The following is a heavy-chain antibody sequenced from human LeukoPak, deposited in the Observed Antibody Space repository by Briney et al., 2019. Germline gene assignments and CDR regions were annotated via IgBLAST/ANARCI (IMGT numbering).Heavy chain of an antibody. CDR3: ARGPPYDYVWGSYRYTYYYYGMDV. CDR1: GYTFTSYD. CDR2: MNPNSGNT. J-gene: IGHJ6*02. D-gene: IGHD3-16*02. Sequence: ASVKVSCKASGYTFTSYDINWVRQATGQGLEWMGWMNPNSGNTGYAQKFQGRVTMTRNTSISTAYMELSSLRSEDTAVYYCARGPPYDYVWGSYRYTYYYYGMDVWGQGTTVTVSS. V-gene: IGHV1-8*01.